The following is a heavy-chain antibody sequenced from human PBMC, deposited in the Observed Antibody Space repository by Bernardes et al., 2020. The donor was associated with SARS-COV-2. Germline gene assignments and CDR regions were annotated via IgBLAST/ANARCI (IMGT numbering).Heavy chain of an antibody. J-gene: IGHJ4*02. Sequence: GFLSLSCAASVFTFSDYYMSCIRQAPGKGLEWVSDISSSGSTIYYVDSVKGRFTISRDNAKNSLYLQMNILRVEDTAVYYCASHRSPYSSSPFDYWGQGTLVSVSS. D-gene: IGHD6-13*01. V-gene: IGHV3-11*01. CDR2: ISSSGSTI. CDR1: VFTFSDYY. CDR3: ASHRSPYSSSPFDY.